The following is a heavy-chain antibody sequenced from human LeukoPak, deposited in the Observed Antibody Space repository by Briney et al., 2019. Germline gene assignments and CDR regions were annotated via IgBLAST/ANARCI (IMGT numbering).Heavy chain of an antibody. Sequence: GGFLRLSCAASGFTFSSYSMNWVRQAPGKGLEWVSSISSSSSYIYYADSVKGRFTISRDNAKNSLYLQMNSLRAEDTAVYYCARDDCSSTSCYHYGMDVWGQGTTVTVSS. V-gene: IGHV3-21*01. CDR1: GFTFSSYS. CDR2: ISSSSSYI. D-gene: IGHD2-2*01. J-gene: IGHJ6*02. CDR3: ARDDCSSTSCYHYGMDV.